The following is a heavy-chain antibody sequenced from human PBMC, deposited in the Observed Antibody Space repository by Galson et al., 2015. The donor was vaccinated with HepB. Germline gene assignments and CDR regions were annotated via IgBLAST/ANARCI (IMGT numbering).Heavy chain of an antibody. D-gene: IGHD3-22*01. CDR3: ARIGNYYDSSGRYLLGD. J-gene: IGHJ4*02. V-gene: IGHV1-18*04. CDR2: ISAYNGNT. CDR1: GYTFTSYG. Sequence: SVKVSCKASGYTFTSYGISWVRQAPGQGLEWMGWISAYNGNTNYAQKVQDRVTMTMDTSTSSAYMELRSLTFDDTAVYYCARIGNYYDSSGRYLLGDWGQGTLVTVSS.